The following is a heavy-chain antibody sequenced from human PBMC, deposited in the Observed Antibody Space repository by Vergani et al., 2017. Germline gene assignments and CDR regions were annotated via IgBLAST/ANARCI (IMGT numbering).Heavy chain of an antibody. Sequence: QVQLQQWGAGLLKPSETLSLTCAVHGGSFSGYYWSWIRQPPGKGLEWIGEINHSGSTNYNPSLKSRVTISVDTSKNRFSLKLSSVTAADTAVYYCARGVLRFLEWLGYYYYYMNVWGKGTTVTVSS. CDR2: INHSGST. D-gene: IGHD3-3*01. V-gene: IGHV4-34*01. CDR1: GGSFSGYY. J-gene: IGHJ6*03. CDR3: ARGVLRFLEWLGYYYYYMNV.